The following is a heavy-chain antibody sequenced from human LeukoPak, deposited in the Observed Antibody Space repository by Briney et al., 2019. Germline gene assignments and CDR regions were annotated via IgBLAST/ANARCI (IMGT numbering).Heavy chain of an antibody. J-gene: IGHJ3*02. V-gene: IGHV3-23*01. CDR1: GFTFSSYA. CDR3: AKGQGYSSSWYGAAAFDI. D-gene: IGHD6-13*01. CDR2: ISGSGGST. Sequence: AGGSLRLSCAASGFTFSSYAMSWVRQAPGKGLEWVSAISGSGGSTYYADSVKGRFTISRDNSKNTLYLQMNSLRAEDTAVYYCAKGQGYSSSWYGAAAFDIWGQGTMVTVSS.